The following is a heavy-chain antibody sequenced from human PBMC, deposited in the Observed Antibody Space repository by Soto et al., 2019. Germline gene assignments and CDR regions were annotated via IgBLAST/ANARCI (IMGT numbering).Heavy chain of an antibody. D-gene: IGHD3-10*01. J-gene: IGHJ5*02. CDR3: AGSPDETPQNLRWFRFDP. V-gene: IGHV4-39*01. Sequence: GPGRVRPSGTLFLTGTSPVAPTTGGKFYWGWIPQTPRKGLEWIASFYYGSNTYYNPSFKRRVTISVDTPNNQFSLRLTSVLAADSGVYYCAGSPDETPQNLRWFRFDPWGQGTRVIVSS. CDR2: FYYGSNT. CDR1: VAPTTGGKFY.